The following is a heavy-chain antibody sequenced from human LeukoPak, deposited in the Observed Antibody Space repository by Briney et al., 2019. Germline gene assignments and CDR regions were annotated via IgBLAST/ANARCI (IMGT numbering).Heavy chain of an antibody. D-gene: IGHD5-18*01. CDR1: GGSFSSSTRF. CDR3: ARRGWTGGYTYAAFDI. V-gene: IGHV4-39*01. CDR2: ISYGGSA. Sequence: PSETLSLTCTVSGGSFSSSTRFWGWIRQPPGKGLEWIGSISYGGSAYYNPSLKSRVTISVDTSKNQFSLKLTSVSAADTAMYYCARRGWTGGYTYAAFDIWGQGTMVTVSS. J-gene: IGHJ3*02.